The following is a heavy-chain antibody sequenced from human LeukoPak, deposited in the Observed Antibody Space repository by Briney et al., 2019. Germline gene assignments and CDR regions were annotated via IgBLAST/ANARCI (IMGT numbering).Heavy chain of an antibody. CDR2: ISSSKSYI. V-gene: IGHV3-21*01. D-gene: IGHD3-3*01. J-gene: IGHJ5*02. CDR1: GFTFSSYA. CDR3: ARAPARDFWIGYYIDL. Sequence: GGSLRLSCAASGFTFSSYAMSWVRQAPGKGLEWVSSISSSKSYIYYTDSVEGRFTISRDNAKTSLYLQMDSLRAEDTAVYYCARAPARDFWIGYYIDLWGQGTLVTVSS.